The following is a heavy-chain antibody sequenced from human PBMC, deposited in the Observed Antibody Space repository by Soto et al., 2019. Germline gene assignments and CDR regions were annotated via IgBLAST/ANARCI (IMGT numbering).Heavy chain of an antibody. V-gene: IGHV3-21*01. Sequence: GGSLRLSCAASGFTFSSYSMNWVRQAPGKGLEWVSSISSSSSYIYYADSVKGRFTISRDNAKNSLYLQMNSLRAEDTAVYYCARGQRGPDYDILTGVDYWGQGTLVTVSS. D-gene: IGHD3-9*01. CDR2: ISSSSSYI. CDR1: GFTFSSYS. J-gene: IGHJ4*02. CDR3: ARGQRGPDYDILTGVDY.